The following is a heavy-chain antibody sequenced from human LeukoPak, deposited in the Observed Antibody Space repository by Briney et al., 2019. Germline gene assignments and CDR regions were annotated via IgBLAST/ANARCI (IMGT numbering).Heavy chain of an antibody. CDR2: INPSGGST. D-gene: IGHD3-22*01. J-gene: IGHJ3*02. Sequence: ASVKLTFKASRYTFTSYYMHRERPAPGQGLERMGMINPSGGSTSYAHKFQGRVTLTRDMCTSTVYMELSSLRSEDTAVYYCARAITMNGIPPDAFDIWGQGTMVTVSS. CDR3: ARAITMNGIPPDAFDI. CDR1: RYTFTSYY. V-gene: IGHV1-46*01.